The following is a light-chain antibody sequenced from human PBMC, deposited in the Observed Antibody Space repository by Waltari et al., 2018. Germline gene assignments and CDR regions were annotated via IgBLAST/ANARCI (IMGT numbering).Light chain of an antibody. V-gene: IGKV3-15*01. CDR2: DAS. CDR3: QQYNNWLYT. CDR1: QSASTN. J-gene: IGKJ2*01. Sequence: DRVMTQSPATLSVSPGETATLSCRASQSASTNLAWYQQKAGQAPRLPIYDASIRATGVPARFSGSGAGTEFTLTITGLQSEDFAVYYCQQYNNWLYTFGQGTKLEIK.